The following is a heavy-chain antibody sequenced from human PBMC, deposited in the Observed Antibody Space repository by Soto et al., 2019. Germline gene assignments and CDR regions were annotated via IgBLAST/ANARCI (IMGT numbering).Heavy chain of an antibody. CDR2: INHSGST. D-gene: IGHD2-8*01. V-gene: IGHV4-34*01. Sequence: QVQLQQWGAGLLKPSETLSLTCAVYGGSFSGYYWSWIRQPPGKGLEWIGEINHSGSTNYNPSLKIRVTISVDTSKNQFSLKLSSVTAADTAVYYCARRPLGYCTNGVCSRQDYWGQGTLVTVSS. CDR1: GGSFSGYY. CDR3: ARRPLGYCTNGVCSRQDY. J-gene: IGHJ4*02.